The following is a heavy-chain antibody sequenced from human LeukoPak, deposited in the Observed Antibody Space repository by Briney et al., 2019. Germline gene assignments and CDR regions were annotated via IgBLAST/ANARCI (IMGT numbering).Heavy chain of an antibody. D-gene: IGHD3-3*01. CDR3: ARKIKRTYYDFWSGYGGNYYYYYMDV. V-gene: IGHV3-66*01. CDR2: IYSGGNT. J-gene: IGHJ6*03. CDR1: GFTVSTNY. Sequence: GGSLRLSCAASGFTVSTNYMSWVRQAPGKGLEWVSVIYSGGNTYYTDSVKGRFTISRDNSKNTLYLQMNSLRAEDTAVYYCARKIKRTYYDFWSGYGGNYYYYYMDVWGKGTTVTVSS.